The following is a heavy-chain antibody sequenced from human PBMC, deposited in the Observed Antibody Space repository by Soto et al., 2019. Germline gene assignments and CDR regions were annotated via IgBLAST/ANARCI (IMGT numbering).Heavy chain of an antibody. J-gene: IGHJ4*02. CDR3: ARVIAAAAAFDY. CDR1: GYTFTSYG. CDR2: ISAYNRNT. V-gene: IGHV1-18*01. D-gene: IGHD6-13*01. Sequence: QVQLVQSGAEVKKPGASVKVSCKASGYTFTSYGLSWVRQAPGQGLEWMGWISAYNRNTNSAQKRQGRVTMTTDTSPSTAYMELRSLRSDDTAVYYCARVIAAAAAFDYWGQGTLVTVSS.